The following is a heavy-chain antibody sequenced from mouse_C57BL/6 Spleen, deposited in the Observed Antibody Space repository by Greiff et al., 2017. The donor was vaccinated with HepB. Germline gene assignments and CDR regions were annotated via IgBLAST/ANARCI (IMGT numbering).Heavy chain of an antibody. V-gene: IGHV10-1*01. J-gene: IGHJ1*03. CDR2: IRSKSNNYAT. Sequence: EVKLMESGGGLVQPKGSLKLSCAASGFSFNTYAMNWVRQAPGKGLEWVARIRSKSNNYATYYADSVKDRFTISRDDSESMLYLQMNNLKTEDTAMYYCVGWLRYFDVWGTGTTVTVSS. CDR1: GFSFNTYA. CDR3: VGWLRYFDV.